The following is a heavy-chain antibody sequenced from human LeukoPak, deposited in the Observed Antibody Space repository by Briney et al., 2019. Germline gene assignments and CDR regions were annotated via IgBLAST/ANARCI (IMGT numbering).Heavy chain of an antibody. CDR2: ISYDGSNK. CDR1: GFXFSSYG. D-gene: IGHD3-10*01. V-gene: IGHV3-30*18. Sequence: GGSLRLSCAASGFXFSSYGIHWVRQAPGKGLKWVAVISYDGSNKYYADSVKGRFTISRDNSKNTLYLQMNSLRAEDTAVYYCAKGTYGSGSYYYYYGMDVWGQGTTVTVSS. J-gene: IGHJ6*02. CDR3: AKGTYGSGSYYYYYGMDV.